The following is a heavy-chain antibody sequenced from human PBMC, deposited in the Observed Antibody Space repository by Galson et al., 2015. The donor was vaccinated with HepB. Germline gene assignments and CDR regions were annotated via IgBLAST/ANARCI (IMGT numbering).Heavy chain of an antibody. CDR1: GFTFSSYA. CDR3: AKGPVGATTV. D-gene: IGHD1-26*01. V-gene: IGHV3-30*04. Sequence: SLRLSCAASGFTFSSYAMHWVRQAPGKGLEWVAVISYDGSNKYYADSVKGRFTISRDNSKNTLYLQMNSLRAEDTAVYYCAKGPVGATTVWGQGTLVTVSS. CDR2: ISYDGSNK. J-gene: IGHJ4*02.